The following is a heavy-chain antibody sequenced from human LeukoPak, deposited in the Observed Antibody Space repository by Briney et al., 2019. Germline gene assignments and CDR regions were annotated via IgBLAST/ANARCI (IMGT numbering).Heavy chain of an antibody. Sequence: SETLSLTCAVYGGSFSGYYWSWIRQPPGKGLEWIGEINHSGSTNYNPSLKSRVTISVDTSKNQFSLKLSSVTAADTAVYYCAREGGGYCSSTSCIPNWFDPWGQGTLVTVSS. CDR1: GGSFSGYY. CDR3: AREGGGYCSSTSCIPNWFDP. V-gene: IGHV4-34*01. CDR2: INHSGST. J-gene: IGHJ5*02. D-gene: IGHD2-2*03.